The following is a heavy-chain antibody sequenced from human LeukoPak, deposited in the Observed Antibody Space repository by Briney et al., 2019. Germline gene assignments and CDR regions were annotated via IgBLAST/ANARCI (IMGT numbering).Heavy chain of an antibody. D-gene: IGHD6-19*01. CDR3: AREESGWSGLYYYYGMDV. CDR1: GFTFSSYS. J-gene: IGHJ6*02. CDR2: ISSSSSTI. V-gene: IGHV3-48*01. Sequence: PGGSLRLSCAVSGFTFSSYSMNWVRQAPGKGLEWVSYISSSSSTIYYADSVKGRFTISRDNAKNSLYLQMNSLRAEDTAVYYCAREESGWSGLYYYYGMDVWGQGTTVTVSS.